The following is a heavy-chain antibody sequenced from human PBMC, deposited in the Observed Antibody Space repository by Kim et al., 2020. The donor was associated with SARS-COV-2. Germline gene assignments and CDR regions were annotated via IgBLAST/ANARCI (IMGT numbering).Heavy chain of an antibody. D-gene: IGHD3-10*01. V-gene: IGHV3-15*01. CDR3: TTDRVDVWFGAY. J-gene: IGHJ4*02. CDR1: GFTFSNAW. CDR2: IKSKTDGGTT. Sequence: GGSLRLSCAASGFTFSNAWMSWVRQAPGKGLEWVGRIKSKTDGGTTDYAAPVKGRFTISRDDSKNTLYLQMNSLKTEDTAVYYCTTDRVDVWFGAYWGQGTLVTVSS.